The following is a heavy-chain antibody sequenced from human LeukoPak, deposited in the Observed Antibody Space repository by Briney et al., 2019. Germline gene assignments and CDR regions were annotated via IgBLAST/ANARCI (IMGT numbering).Heavy chain of an antibody. Sequence: PSETLSLTCTVSGGSISSSSYYWGWIRQPPGKGLEWIGSIYYSGSTYYNPSLKSRVTISVDTSKNQFSLKLSSVTAADTAVYYCARPNSYYYYHMDVWGKGTTVTVSS. CDR2: IYYSGST. CDR3: ARPNSYYYYHMDV. V-gene: IGHV4-39*01. J-gene: IGHJ6*03. CDR1: GGSISSSSYY.